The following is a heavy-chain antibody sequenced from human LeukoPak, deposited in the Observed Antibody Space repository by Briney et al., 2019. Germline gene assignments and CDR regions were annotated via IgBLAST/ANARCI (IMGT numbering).Heavy chain of an antibody. Sequence: GGSLRLSCAASGFTFSSYNMNWVRQAPGKGLEWVSSISSSATYIFYADSAKGRFTISRDNAKSSLYLQMNSLRAEDTAVYYCAREIMVGAHFDFWGQGTLGTVSS. CDR3: AREIMVGAHFDF. V-gene: IGHV3-21*01. CDR2: ISSSATYI. CDR1: GFTFSSYN. D-gene: IGHD1-26*01. J-gene: IGHJ4*02.